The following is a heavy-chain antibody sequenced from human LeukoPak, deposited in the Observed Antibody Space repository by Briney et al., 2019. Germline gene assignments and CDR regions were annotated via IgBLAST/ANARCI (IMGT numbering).Heavy chain of an antibody. CDR2: MNPNSGNT. V-gene: IGHV1-8*01. D-gene: IGHD4-11*01. CDR1: GYTFTSYD. J-gene: IGHJ4*02. CDR3: ARTLKLYSNYDLGY. Sequence: ASVKVSCKASGYTFTSYDINWVRQAPGQGLEWMGWMNPNSGNTGYAQKFQGRVTMTRNTSISTAYMELSRLRSEDTAVYYCARTLKLYSNYDLGYWGQGTLVTVSS.